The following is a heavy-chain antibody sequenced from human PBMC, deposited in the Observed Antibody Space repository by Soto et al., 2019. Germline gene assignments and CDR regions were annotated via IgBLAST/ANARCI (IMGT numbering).Heavy chain of an antibody. D-gene: IGHD2-15*01. CDR3: ARGHGGTVFDY. CDR2: IYYSGST. CDR1: GGSVSSGSYY. J-gene: IGHJ4*02. Sequence: SETLSLTCTVSGGSVSSGSYYWSWIRQPPGKGLEWIGYIYYSGSTNYNPSLKSRVTISVDTSKNQFSLKLSSVTAADTAVYYCARGHGGTVFDYWGQGTLVTVSS. V-gene: IGHV4-61*01.